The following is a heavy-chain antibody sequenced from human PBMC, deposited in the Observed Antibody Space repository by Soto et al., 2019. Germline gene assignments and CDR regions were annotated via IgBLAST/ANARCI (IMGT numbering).Heavy chain of an antibody. V-gene: IGHV3-23*01. J-gene: IGHJ4*02. CDR1: GFTFSSYA. CDR3: ASLIQSYRSSWFLPVDY. D-gene: IGHD6-13*01. Sequence: GSLRLSCAASGFTFSSYAMCWVRQAPGKGLEWVSAISGSGGSTYYADSVKGRFTISRDNSKNTLYLQMNSLRAEDTAVYYCASLIQSYRSSWFLPVDYWGQGTLVTVSS. CDR2: ISGSGGST.